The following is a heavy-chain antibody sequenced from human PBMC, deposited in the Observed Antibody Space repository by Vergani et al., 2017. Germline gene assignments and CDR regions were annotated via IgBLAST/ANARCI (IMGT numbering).Heavy chain of an antibody. CDR1: GAYVGSGGYY. D-gene: IGHD2-15*01. CDR3: VRDPWESGGPYSGC. CDR2: ISHSGYT. V-gene: IGHV4-38-2*02. J-gene: IGHJ4*02. Sequence: QVQLQESGPGLVKASQTLSLTCSVSGAYVGSGGYYWSWIRQPPGKGLEWIGSISHSGYTFYSPSLKSRVSMSVDTSKNQFSLRVNSVTAADTAVYYCVRDPWESGGPYSGCWGRGTLVSVSS.